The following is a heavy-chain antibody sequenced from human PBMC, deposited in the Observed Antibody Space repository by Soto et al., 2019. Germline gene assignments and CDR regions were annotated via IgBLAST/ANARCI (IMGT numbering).Heavy chain of an antibody. J-gene: IGHJ4*02. CDR3: ARGRIAVAGTPGY. Sequence: VQLVESGGGVVQPGRSLRLSCAASGFTFSSYAMHWVRQAPGKGLEWVAVISYDGSNKYYADSVKGRFTISRDNSKNTLYLQMNSLRAEDTAVYYCARGRIAVAGTPGYWGQGTLVTVSS. CDR2: ISYDGSNK. D-gene: IGHD6-19*01. CDR1: GFTFSSYA. V-gene: IGHV3-30-3*01.